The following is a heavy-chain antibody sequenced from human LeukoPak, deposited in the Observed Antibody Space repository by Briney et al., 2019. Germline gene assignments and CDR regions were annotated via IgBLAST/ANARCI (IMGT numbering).Heavy chain of an antibody. D-gene: IGHD1-1*01. V-gene: IGHV3-66*01. CDR1: GFTMSGIH. CDR2: LYAGGST. CDR3: VRGNGNVGGRLDP. J-gene: IGHJ5*02. Sequence: GGSLRLSCTASGFTMSGIHMNWVRQAPGKGLDWVSGLYAGGSTYYAGSVTGRFTISRDDSKNTLYLQMTGLRVDDTAIYYCVRGNGNVGGRLDPWGQGAWVIVSS.